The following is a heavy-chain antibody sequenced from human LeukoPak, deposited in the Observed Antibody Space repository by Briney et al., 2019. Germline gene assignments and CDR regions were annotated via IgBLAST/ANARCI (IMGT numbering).Heavy chain of an antibody. CDR1: GLTFSDYY. CDR3: ATMRYYNETTGYYFDH. J-gene: IGHJ4*02. Sequence: GGSLRLSCAASGLTFSDYYTSWISQAPGKGLEWVSFISRIFTIYYVESVKGRFTISRDNAKNSLHLQMNSMRAEDTAVYYCATMRYYNETTGYYFDHWGQGSLVTVST. D-gene: IGHD3-22*01. CDR2: ISRIFTI. V-gene: IGHV3-11*01.